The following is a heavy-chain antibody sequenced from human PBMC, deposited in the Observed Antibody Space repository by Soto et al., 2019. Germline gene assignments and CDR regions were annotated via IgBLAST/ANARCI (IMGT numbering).Heavy chain of an antibody. D-gene: IGHD5-18*01. V-gene: IGHV3-11*05. CDR1: GFTFTDYY. CDR3: ARDQRGYNYGFRFDL. CDR2: ISSRSSYT. J-gene: IGHJ5*02. Sequence: PGGSLRLSCAASGFTFTDYYISWIRQAPGRGLEWVSYISSRSSYTYYADSEKGRFTISRDNAKNSLYIEMSRLRAEDTAVYYCARDQRGYNYGFRFDLWGQRILVTVSS.